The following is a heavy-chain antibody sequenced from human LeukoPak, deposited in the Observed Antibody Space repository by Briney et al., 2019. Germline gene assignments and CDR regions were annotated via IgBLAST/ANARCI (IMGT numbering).Heavy chain of an antibody. CDR3: AKTRPLDSSSWSHGDY. Sequence: GGSLRLSCAASGFTFSSYAMSWVRQAPGKGLEWVSAISGSGDSTYYGDSVKARFTISRDNSKNTLYLQMNSLRAEDTAVYYCAKTRPLDSSSWSHGDYWGQGTLVTVSS. CDR1: GFTFSSYA. D-gene: IGHD6-13*01. CDR2: ISGSGDST. J-gene: IGHJ4*02. V-gene: IGHV3-23*01.